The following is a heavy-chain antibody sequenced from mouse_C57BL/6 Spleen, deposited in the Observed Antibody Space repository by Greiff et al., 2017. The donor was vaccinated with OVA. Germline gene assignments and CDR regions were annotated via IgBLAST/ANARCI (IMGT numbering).Heavy chain of an antibody. CDR1: GYAFTNYL. Sequence: VKLQESGAELVRPGTSVKVSCKASGYAFTNYLIEWVKQRPGQGLEWIGVINPGSGGTNYNEKFKGKATLTADKSSSTAYMQLSSLTSEDSAVYFCARGDDGYLYYAMDYWGQGTSVTVSS. CDR2: INPGSGGT. CDR3: ARGDDGYLYYAMDY. J-gene: IGHJ4*01. V-gene: IGHV1-54*01. D-gene: IGHD2-3*01.